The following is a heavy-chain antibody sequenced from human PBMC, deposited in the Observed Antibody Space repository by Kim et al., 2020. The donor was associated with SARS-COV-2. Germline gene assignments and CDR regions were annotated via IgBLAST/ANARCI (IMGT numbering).Heavy chain of an antibody. V-gene: IGHV3-48*02. CDR3: ARAGIAARLYRERNWYFDL. CDR1: GFTFSSYS. D-gene: IGHD6-6*01. Sequence: GGSLRLSCAASGFTFSSYSMNWVRQAPGKGLEWVSYISSSSSTIYYADSVKGRFTISRDNAKNSLYLQMNSLRDEDTAVYYCARAGIAARLYRERNWYFDLWGRGTLVTVSS. CDR2: ISSSSSTI. J-gene: IGHJ2*01.